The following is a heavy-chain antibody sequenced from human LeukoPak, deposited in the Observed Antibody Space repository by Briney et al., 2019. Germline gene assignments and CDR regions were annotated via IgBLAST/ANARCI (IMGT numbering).Heavy chain of an antibody. CDR1: GGSISSYY. Sequence: SETLSLTCTVSGGSISSYYWSWIRQPAGKGLEWIGRIYTSGSTNYNPSLKSRVTMSVDTSKNQFSLKLSSVTAADTAVYYCARGQMLAARPTSSYYYGMDVWGQGTTVTVSS. D-gene: IGHD6-6*01. V-gene: IGHV4-4*07. CDR2: IYTSGST. CDR3: ARGQMLAARPTSSYYYGMDV. J-gene: IGHJ6*02.